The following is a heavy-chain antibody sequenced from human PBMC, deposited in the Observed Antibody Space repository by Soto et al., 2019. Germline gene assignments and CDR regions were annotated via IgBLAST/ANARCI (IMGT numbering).Heavy chain of an antibody. CDR1: GLTFSSYG. CDR2: IWYDGSNK. Sequence: GGSLRLSCAASGLTFSSYGMHWVRQASGKGLEWVAVIWYDGSNKYSAGSVKGRFTISRDNSKNTLYLQMNSLRAEDTAVYYCARDAPPLTAVSDKWDYWGQGTLVTVSS. CDR3: ARDAPPLTAVSDKWDY. V-gene: IGHV3-33*01. D-gene: IGHD4-17*01. J-gene: IGHJ4*02.